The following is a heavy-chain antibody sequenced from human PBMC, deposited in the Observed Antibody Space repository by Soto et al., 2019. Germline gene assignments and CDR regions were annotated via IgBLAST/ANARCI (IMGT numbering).Heavy chain of an antibody. V-gene: IGHV1-46*03. Sequence: QVQLVQSGAELKMPGASVKVSCKASGYTFTNYYMHWVRQAPGQGLEWMGVINPSGGGTTYAQNFQGRVTMTRDTSTSTVYMELSSLRSEDTAVYYCARAGDSSGWSDAFDIWGQGTKLTVSS. CDR2: INPSGGGT. CDR1: GYTFTNYY. J-gene: IGHJ3*02. CDR3: ARAGDSSGWSDAFDI. D-gene: IGHD6-19*01.